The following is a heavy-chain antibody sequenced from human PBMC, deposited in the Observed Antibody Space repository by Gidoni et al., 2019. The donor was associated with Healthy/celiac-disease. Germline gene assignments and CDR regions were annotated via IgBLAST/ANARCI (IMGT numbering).Heavy chain of an antibody. D-gene: IGHD3-3*01. J-gene: IGHJ6*02. CDR3: AKGPDYDFWTGSPRGGMDV. V-gene: IGHV3-9*01. CDR2: ISWNSGSI. Sequence: EVQLVESGGCLVQPGRSLRLSCAASGFTFADYAMHWVRQAPGKGLEWVSGISWNSGSIGYADSVKGRFTISRDNAKNSLYLKMNSLRAEDTVLYYCAKGPDYDFWTGSPRGGMDVWGQGTTVTVSS. CDR1: GFTFADYA.